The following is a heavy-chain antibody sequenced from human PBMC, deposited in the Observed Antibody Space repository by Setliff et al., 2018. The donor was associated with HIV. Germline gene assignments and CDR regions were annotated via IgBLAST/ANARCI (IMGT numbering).Heavy chain of an antibody. D-gene: IGHD2-15*01. J-gene: IGHJ4*02. Sequence: SETLSLTCTVSGGSISPYYWSWIRQPPGKGLEWIAWISDSGTTNYNPSLKSRVTLSVDTSENQFSLSLTSVTGADTAVYYCARGGASSKYLDAWGQGTLVTVSS. CDR1: GGSISPYY. CDR2: ISDSGTT. CDR3: ARGGASSKYLDA. V-gene: IGHV4-59*01.